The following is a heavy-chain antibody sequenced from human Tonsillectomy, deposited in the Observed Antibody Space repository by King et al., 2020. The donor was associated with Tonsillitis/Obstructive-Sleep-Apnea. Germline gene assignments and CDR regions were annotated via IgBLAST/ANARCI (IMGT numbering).Heavy chain of an antibody. J-gene: IGHJ6*03. Sequence: VQLVESGGGLVKPGGSLRLSCAASGFTFSNAWMSWVRQAPGKGLEWVGRIKSKTDGGTTDYAAPVKGRFTISRDDSKNTLYLQMNSLNTEDTAVYYCTTGQDIGVMPAAMTGDYYYYYMDVWGKGTTVTVSS. CDR3: TTGQDIGVMPAAMTGDYYYYYMDV. V-gene: IGHV3-15*01. CDR2: IKSKTDGGTT. CDR1: GFTFSNAW. D-gene: IGHD2-2*01.